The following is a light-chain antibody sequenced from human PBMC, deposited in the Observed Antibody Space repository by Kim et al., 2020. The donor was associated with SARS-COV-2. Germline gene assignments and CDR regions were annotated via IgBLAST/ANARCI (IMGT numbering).Light chain of an antibody. V-gene: IGLV3-1*01. Sequence: SYELTQPPSVSVSPGQTASITCSGDKLGDKYACWYQQKPGQSTVLVIYQDSKRPSGSPERFPGSNSGHAATLTISGTQAMDAADYYCQSWDSSTAVVFGGGTQLTVL. CDR1: KLGDKY. CDR3: QSWDSSTAVV. J-gene: IGLJ2*01. CDR2: QDS.